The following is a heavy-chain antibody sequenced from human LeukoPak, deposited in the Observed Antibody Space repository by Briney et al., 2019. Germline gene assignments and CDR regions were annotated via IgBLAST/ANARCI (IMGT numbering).Heavy chain of an antibody. CDR2: ISYDGSNQ. V-gene: IGHV3-30*03. J-gene: IGHJ6*02. Sequence: GGSLRLSCAASGFDFSYYGMHWVRQAPGKGLEWVALISYDGSNQYYADSVKGRFTISRDNSKNTVFLQMNSLRAEDTAVYYCARDGPVVTTFYYYGMDVWGQGTTVTVSS. D-gene: IGHD2-21*02. CDR3: ARDGPVVTTFYYYGMDV. CDR1: GFDFSYYG.